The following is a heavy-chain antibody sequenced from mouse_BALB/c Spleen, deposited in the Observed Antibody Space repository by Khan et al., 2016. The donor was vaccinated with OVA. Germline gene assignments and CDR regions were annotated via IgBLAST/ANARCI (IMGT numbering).Heavy chain of an antibody. J-gene: IGHJ4*01. Sequence: QVQLKESGPGLVAPSQSLSITCTVSGFSLTNYGVNWVRQPPGKGLEWLGIIWAGGSTNYNSALRSRVTIRKDNAKRQVFLKMNSLQTDDTAMYFCARETAYYGDYEAMDDWGQGTSVTVSP. CDR2: IWAGGST. CDR1: GFSLTNYG. D-gene: IGHD2-13*01. V-gene: IGHV2-9*02. CDR3: ARETAYYGDYEAMDD.